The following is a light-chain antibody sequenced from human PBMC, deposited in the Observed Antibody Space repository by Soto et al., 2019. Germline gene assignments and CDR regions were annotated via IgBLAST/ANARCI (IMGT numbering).Light chain of an antibody. Sequence: QPVLTQPPSVSGAPGQRVTISCTGISSNIGAGYDVHWYQQLPGTAPKLLIYGNSNRPSGVPDRFSGSKSGTSASLAITGLQAEDEADYYCQSYDSRLSGHVVFGGGTKLTVL. V-gene: IGLV1-40*01. J-gene: IGLJ2*01. CDR1: SSNIGAGYD. CDR2: GNS. CDR3: QSYDSRLSGHVV.